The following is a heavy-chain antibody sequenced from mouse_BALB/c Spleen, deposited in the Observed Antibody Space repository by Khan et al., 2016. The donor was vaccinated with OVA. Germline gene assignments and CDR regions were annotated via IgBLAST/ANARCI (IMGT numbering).Heavy chain of an antibody. V-gene: IGHV1-7*01. CDR3: ANHGSSSAWFAY. CDR1: DYTFTSYW. Sequence: QVQLQQSGAELAKPGASVKMSCKASDYTFTSYWMHWVKQRPGQGLEWIGYINPSTGYSEYNQKFKDKATLTADKSSSTAYMQLSSLTSDDSAVYYCANHGSSSAWFAYWGQGTLVTVSA. J-gene: IGHJ3*01. CDR2: INPSTGYS. D-gene: IGHD1-1*01.